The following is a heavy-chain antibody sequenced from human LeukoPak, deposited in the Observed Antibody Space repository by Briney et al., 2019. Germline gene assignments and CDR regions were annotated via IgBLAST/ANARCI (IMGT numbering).Heavy chain of an antibody. CDR3: AKSYPEYYYDSSGYFPLGY. J-gene: IGHJ4*02. CDR1: GFTFSSYA. D-gene: IGHD3-22*01. CDR2: ISGSGGST. V-gene: IGHV3-23*01. Sequence: PGGSLRLSCAASGFTFSSYAMSWVRQAPGKGLEWVSAISGSGGSTYYADSVKGRFTISRDNSKNTLYLQMNSLRAEDTAVYYCAKSYPEYYYDSSGYFPLGYWGQGTLVTVSS.